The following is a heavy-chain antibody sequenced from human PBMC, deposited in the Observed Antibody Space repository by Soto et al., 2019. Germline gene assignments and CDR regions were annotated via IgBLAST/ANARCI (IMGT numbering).Heavy chain of an antibody. V-gene: IGHV3-23*01. D-gene: IGHD3-10*01. J-gene: IGHJ4*02. CDR2: ISKSGDST. CDR1: GVTFTSYA. CDR3: AKGSFGFDY. Sequence: ESGGGLVQPGGSLRLSCAASGVTFTSYAMTWVRQVPGEGLQWVSSISKSGDSTYYADSVKGRFTTSRDNSKNTLYLQMNSLRAEDTAIYYCAKGSFGFDYWGQGTLVTVSS.